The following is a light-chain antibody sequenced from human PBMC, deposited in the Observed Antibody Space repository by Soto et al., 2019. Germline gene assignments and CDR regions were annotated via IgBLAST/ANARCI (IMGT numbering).Light chain of an antibody. Sequence: ILLTQSPATLSLSPGERATLSCRASQTGSNSYLAWYQQKSGQAPRLLIYGVSTRATGIPDRFSGSGSGREFALTISRLEPEGFAVYICQHYGYPQWTFGLGTKVDVK. CDR2: GVS. J-gene: IGKJ1*01. V-gene: IGKV3-20*01. CDR3: QHYGYPQWT. CDR1: QTGSNSY.